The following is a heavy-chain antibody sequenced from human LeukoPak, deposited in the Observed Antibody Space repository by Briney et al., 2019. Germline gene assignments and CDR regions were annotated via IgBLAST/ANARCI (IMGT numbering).Heavy chain of an antibody. CDR2: ISGSGDTT. Sequence: GGSLRLSCAASGFTFSSYAMNWVRQAPGKGLAWVSGISGSGDTTYYADSVKGRFTISRDKSKNTLYLHMNSLRAEDTAIYFCARQNFGSPRWFDPWGQGTLVTVSS. D-gene: IGHD3-3*01. V-gene: IGHV3-23*01. CDR1: GFTFSSYA. J-gene: IGHJ5*02. CDR3: ARQNFGSPRWFDP.